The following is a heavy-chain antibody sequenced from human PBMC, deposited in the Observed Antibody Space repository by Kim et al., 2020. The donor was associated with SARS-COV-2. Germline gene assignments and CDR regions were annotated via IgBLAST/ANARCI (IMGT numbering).Heavy chain of an antibody. CDR3: TRIAPCSGGDCSGKMDV. D-gene: IGHD2-21*02. CDR2: IRTKANNYAT. V-gene: IGHV3-73*01. CDR1: GFIFSGSF. Sequence: GGSLRLSCAASGFIFSGSFIHWVRQASGKGLEWVGRIRTKANNYATTYAASVRDRFTISRDDSKNTAYLQMNSLKTEDTAVYYCTRIAPCSGGDCSGKMDVWGQGTTVTVSS. J-gene: IGHJ6*02.